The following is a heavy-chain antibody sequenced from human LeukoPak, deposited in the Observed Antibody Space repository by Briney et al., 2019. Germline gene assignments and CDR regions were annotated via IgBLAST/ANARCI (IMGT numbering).Heavy chain of an antibody. CDR3: VNGGFGELSAEYFQH. J-gene: IGHJ1*01. V-gene: IGHV3-48*01. CDR2: ISSSSSTI. Sequence: GGSLRLSCAASGFTFRSYWMSWARQAPGKGLEWVSYISSSSSTIYYADSVKGRFTISRDNAKNSLYLQMNSLRAEDTALYYCVNGGFGELSAEYFQHWGQGTLVTVSS. D-gene: IGHD3-10*01. CDR1: GFTFRSYW.